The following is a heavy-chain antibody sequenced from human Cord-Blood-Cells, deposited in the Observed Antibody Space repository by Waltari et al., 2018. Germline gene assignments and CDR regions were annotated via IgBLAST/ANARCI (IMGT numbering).Heavy chain of an antibody. V-gene: IGHV4-4*02. CDR1: GGSTRRSNW. CDR3: ARLAPRTGYSSGWYFDY. J-gene: IGHJ4*02. D-gene: IGHD6-19*01. CDR2: IYHSGST. Sequence: QVQLPESGPGLVKPSGTLSLTCAVSGGSTRRSNWWSWVRQPPGKGLEWIGEIYHSGSTNYNQSLKSRVTISVDKSKNQFSLKLSSVTAADTAVYYCARLAPRTGYSSGWYFDYCGQGTLVTVSS.